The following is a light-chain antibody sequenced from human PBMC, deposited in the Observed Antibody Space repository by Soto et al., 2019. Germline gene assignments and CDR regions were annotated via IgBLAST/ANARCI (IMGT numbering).Light chain of an antibody. CDR3: QQYRGSPTYT. Sequence: EIVLTQSPGTLSLSPGERATLSCRASQSVSSSYLAWYQQKPGQAPRILIYGASSRATGIPDRFSGSGSGTDFTLTISRLEPDDVAVYYCQQYRGSPTYTFGQGKKLEIK. CDR2: GAS. CDR1: QSVSSSY. J-gene: IGKJ2*01. V-gene: IGKV3-20*01.